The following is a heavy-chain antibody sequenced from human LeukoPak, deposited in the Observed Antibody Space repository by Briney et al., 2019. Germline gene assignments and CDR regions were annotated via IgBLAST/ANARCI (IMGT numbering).Heavy chain of an antibody. D-gene: IGHD3-22*01. CDR3: ARGQLYYDSSGFDY. V-gene: IGHV3-21*01. J-gene: IGHJ4*02. Sequence: GGSLRLSCAASGFTFSSYSMNWVRQAPGKGLEWVSSISSSSSYIYYVDPVKGRFTISRDNAKKSVYLQMDSLRAEDTAVYYCARGQLYYDSSGFDYWGQGTLVTVSS. CDR2: ISSSSSYI. CDR1: GFTFSSYS.